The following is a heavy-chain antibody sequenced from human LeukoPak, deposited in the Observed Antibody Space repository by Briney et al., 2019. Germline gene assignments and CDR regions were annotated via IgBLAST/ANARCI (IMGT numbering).Heavy chain of an antibody. CDR3: ARDGSDILTGPQSYFDY. J-gene: IGHJ4*02. Sequence: GGSLRLSCVVSGFTFSDYYMNWVRQAPGKGLEWVSSIRSSSTIYYADSVKGRFTISRDNAKNSLYLQMNSLRAEDTAVYYCARDGSDILTGPQSYFDYWGQGTLVTVSS. V-gene: IGHV3-69-1*01. CDR2: IRSSSTI. D-gene: IGHD3-9*01. CDR1: GFTFSDYY.